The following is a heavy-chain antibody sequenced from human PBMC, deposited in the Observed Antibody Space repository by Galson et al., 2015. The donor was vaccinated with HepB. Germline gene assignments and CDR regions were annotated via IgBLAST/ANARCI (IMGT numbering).Heavy chain of an antibody. CDR3: ARDRGIAAAGNYGMDV. V-gene: IGHV3-30*04. Sequence: SLRLSCAASGFTFSSYAMHWVRQAPGKGLEWVAVISYDGSNKYYADSVKGRFTISRDNSKNTLYLQMNSLRAEDTAVYYCARDRGIAAAGNYGMDVWGPGTTVTVSS. CDR2: ISYDGSNK. D-gene: IGHD6-13*01. CDR1: GFTFSSYA. J-gene: IGHJ6*02.